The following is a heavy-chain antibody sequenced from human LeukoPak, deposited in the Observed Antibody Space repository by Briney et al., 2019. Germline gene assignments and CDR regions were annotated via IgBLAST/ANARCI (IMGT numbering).Heavy chain of an antibody. Sequence: GESLEISCKGSGYSFTSYWIGWVRQMPGKGLEWMGIIYPGDSDTRYSPSFQGQVTISADKSITTAYLQWSSLKAPDTAMYYCARGGDAMTLPRDAFDIWGQGTMVTVSS. J-gene: IGHJ3*02. CDR1: GYSFTSYW. V-gene: IGHV5-51*01. D-gene: IGHD2-2*01. CDR3: ARGGDAMTLPRDAFDI. CDR2: IYPGDSDT.